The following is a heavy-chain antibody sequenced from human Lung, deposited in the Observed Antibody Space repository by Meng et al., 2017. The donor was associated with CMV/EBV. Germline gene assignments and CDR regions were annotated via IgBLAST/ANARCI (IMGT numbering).Heavy chain of an antibody. CDR1: GFTFSDFY. J-gene: IGHJ4*02. V-gene: IGHV3-11*04. CDR3: ASDGKTVDF. CDR2: ISRDGSST. Sequence: GGSXRLSCVASGFTFSDFYLSWMRQAPGKGLEWVSYISRDGSSTYHADSVKGRFTISRDNAKNSLYLQMNSLRVEDTAIYYWASDGKTVDFWGQGTLVTVSS. D-gene: IGHD4-17*01.